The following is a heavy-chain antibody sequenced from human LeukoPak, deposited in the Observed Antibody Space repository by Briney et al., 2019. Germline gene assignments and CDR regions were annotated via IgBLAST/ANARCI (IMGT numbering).Heavy chain of an antibody. Sequence: ASVKVSCKASGYTFTSYDINWVRQATGQGLEWMGWMNPNSGNTGYAQKFQGRVTMTRKTSISTAYMELSSLRSEDTAVYYCARGSSYYYDMAWFDPWGQGTLVTVSS. CDR3: ARGSSYYYDMAWFDP. CDR2: MNPNSGNT. CDR1: GYTFTSYD. D-gene: IGHD3-22*01. J-gene: IGHJ5*02. V-gene: IGHV1-8*01.